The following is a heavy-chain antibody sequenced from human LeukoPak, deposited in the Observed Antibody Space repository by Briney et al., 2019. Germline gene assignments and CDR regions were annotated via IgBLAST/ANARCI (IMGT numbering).Heavy chain of an antibody. CDR1: GFTFSSYW. V-gene: IGHV3-7*04. D-gene: IGHD1-26*01. J-gene: IGHJ4*02. CDR3: ARDVESVGAINDY. CDR2: IKQDGSEK. Sequence: GGSLRLSCAASGFTFSSYWMSWARQAPGKGLEWVANIKQDGSEKYYVDSVKGRFTISRDNAKNSLYLQMNSLRAEDTAVYYCARDVESVGAINDYWGQGTLVTVSS.